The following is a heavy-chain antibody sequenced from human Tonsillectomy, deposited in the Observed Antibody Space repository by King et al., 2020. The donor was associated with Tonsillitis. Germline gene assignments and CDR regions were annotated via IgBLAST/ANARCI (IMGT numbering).Heavy chain of an antibody. V-gene: IGHV4-34*01. CDR1: GGSFSAYY. CDR2: INHSGST. CDR3: ARGEYDVWSGYLVYGMDV. J-gene: IGHJ6*02. D-gene: IGHD3-3*01. Sequence: VQLQQWGAGLLKPSETLSLTCAVYGGSFSAYYWNWIRQPPGKGLEWIGEINHSGSTNYNPSLKSRVTIPVDTSKGQFSLKLSSVTAADTAVYYCARGEYDVWSGYLVYGMDVWGQGTTVTVSS.